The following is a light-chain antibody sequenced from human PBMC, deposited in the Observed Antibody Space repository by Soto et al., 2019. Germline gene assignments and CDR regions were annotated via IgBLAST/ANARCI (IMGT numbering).Light chain of an antibody. CDR2: QDS. CDR1: KLGDKY. J-gene: IGLJ2*01. CDR3: QAWDSSTAEV. V-gene: IGLV3-1*01. Sequence: SYELTQPPSVSVSPGQTASITCSGDKLGDKYACWYQQKPGQSPVPVIYQDSKRPSGIPERFSGSNSGNTATLTISGTQAMDEADYYCQAWDSSTAEVFGGGTKLTVL.